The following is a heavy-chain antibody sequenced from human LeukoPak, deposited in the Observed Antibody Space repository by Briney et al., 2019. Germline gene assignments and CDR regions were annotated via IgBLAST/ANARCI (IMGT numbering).Heavy chain of an antibody. Sequence: SETLSLTCTVSGGSISSYYWSWIRQPPGKGLEWIGYIYYSGSTNYNPSLKSRVTISVDTSKNQFSLKLSSVTAADTAVYYCARMGHGRNDAFDIWGQGTMGTVSS. J-gene: IGHJ3*02. CDR1: GGSISSYY. V-gene: IGHV4-59*01. CDR2: IYYSGST. CDR3: ARMGHGRNDAFDI. D-gene: IGHD3-16*01.